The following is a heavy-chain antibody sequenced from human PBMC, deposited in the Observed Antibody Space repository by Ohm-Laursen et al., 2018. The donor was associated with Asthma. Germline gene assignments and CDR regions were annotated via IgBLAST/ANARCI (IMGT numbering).Heavy chain of an antibody. Sequence: TLSLTHTVSGGSISNGSHYWSWIRQHPGKGLEWIGYIYYSGSTYYNPSLKSRVTISIDTSKNQFSLKLSSVTAADTAVYYCAREDFDWPPGYCDYWGQGTLVTVSS. J-gene: IGHJ4*02. CDR2: IYYSGST. D-gene: IGHD3-9*01. CDR1: GGSISNGSHY. CDR3: AREDFDWPPGYCDY. V-gene: IGHV4-31*02.